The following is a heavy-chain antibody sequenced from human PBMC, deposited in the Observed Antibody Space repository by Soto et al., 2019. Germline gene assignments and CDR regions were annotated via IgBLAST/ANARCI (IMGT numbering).Heavy chain of an antibody. CDR1: GFTFGIYA. V-gene: IGHV3-23*01. J-gene: IGHJ4*02. D-gene: IGHD2-15*01. CDR2: ITSTGDTT. Sequence: PGGSLRISCATSGFTFGIYAMGWVRQAPGGGLEWISTITSTGDTTYYADSVQGRLTISRDNSKNTLFLQMNSLRDEDTAIYYCARVVLLAPTLNYWGQGTLVTVSS. CDR3: ARVVLLAPTLNY.